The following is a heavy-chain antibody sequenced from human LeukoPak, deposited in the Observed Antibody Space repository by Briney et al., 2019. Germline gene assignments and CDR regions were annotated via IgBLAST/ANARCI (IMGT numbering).Heavy chain of an antibody. CDR3: ARSGYSYGYYFDY. CDR2: INPSGGST. CDR1: GYTFTSYY. J-gene: IGHJ4*02. V-gene: IGHV1-46*01. D-gene: IGHD5-18*01. Sequence: ASVKVSCTASGYTFTSYYMHWVRPAPGQGLEWMGIINPSGGSTSYAQRFQGRVTMTRDTSTSTVYMELSSLRSEDTAVYYCARSGYSYGYYFDYWGQGTLVTVSS.